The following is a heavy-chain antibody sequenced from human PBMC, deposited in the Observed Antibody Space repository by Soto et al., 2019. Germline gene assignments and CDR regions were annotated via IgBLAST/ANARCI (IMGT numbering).Heavy chain of an antibody. CDR3: AKDNGPSMTFDY. CDR1: GFTFSSYG. CDR2: ISYDGSNK. J-gene: IGHJ4*02. D-gene: IGHD2-8*01. Sequence: PGESLKISCAASGFTFSSYGMHWVRQAPGKGLEWVAVISYDGSNKYYADSVKGRFTISRDNSKNTLYLQMNSLRAEDTAVYYCAKDNGPSMTFDYWGQGTLVTVSS. V-gene: IGHV3-30*18.